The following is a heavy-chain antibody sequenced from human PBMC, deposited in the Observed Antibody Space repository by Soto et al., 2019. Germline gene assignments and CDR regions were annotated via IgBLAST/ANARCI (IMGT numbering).Heavy chain of an antibody. V-gene: IGHV3-33*01. Sequence: QVQLVESGGAVVQPGTSLRLSCAASRLSFSTYDMHWVCQAPGKGLEWVALIWSDGSRQFYGDSVKGRFTISRDNSKNTLSLQMNSLRVEDTAIYYCAGEPRGGAYDMDVWGQGTTVTVSS. CDR2: IWSDGSRQ. D-gene: IGHD3-16*01. CDR3: AGEPRGGAYDMDV. J-gene: IGHJ6*02. CDR1: RLSFSTYD.